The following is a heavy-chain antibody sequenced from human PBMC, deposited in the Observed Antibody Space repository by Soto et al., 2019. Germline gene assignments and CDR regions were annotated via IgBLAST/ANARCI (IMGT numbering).Heavy chain of an antibody. CDR3: ARQLVVPAAMPGVFNWFDP. J-gene: IGHJ5*02. V-gene: IGHV4-39*01. D-gene: IGHD2-2*01. CDR2: IYYSGST. CDR1: GGSISSSSYY. Sequence: SETLSLTCTVSGGSISSSSYYWGWIRQPPGKGLEWIGSIYYSGSTYYNPSLKSRVTISVDTSKNQFSLKLSSVTAADTAVYYCARQLVVPAAMPGVFNWFDPWGQGTLVTVSS.